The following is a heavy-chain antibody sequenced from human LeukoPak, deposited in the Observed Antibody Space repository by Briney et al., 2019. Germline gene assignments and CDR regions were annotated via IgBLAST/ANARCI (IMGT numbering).Heavy chain of an antibody. CDR1: GFPFSDYA. D-gene: IGHD3-10*01. J-gene: IGHJ5*02. CDR2: LNARATSP. V-gene: IGHV3-23*01. Sequence: GGSLRLSCAASGFPFSDYAMSWVRQAPGKGLEWVSVLNARATSPHYADSVKGRFTISRDNSKNTLYLQMDRLRAEDTAVYYCAKEAWFGELALDRWGQGTLVTVSS. CDR3: AKEAWFGELALDR.